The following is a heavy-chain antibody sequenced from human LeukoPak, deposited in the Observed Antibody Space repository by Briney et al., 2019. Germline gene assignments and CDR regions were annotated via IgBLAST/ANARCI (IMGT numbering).Heavy chain of an antibody. CDR3: ARGDYSGSSYDY. J-gene: IGHJ4*02. Sequence: SVKVSCKASGGTFSSYAISWVRQAPGKGLEWMGGIIPIFGTANYAQKFQGRVTITTDESTSTAYMELSSLRSEDTAVYYCARGDYSGSSYDYWGQGTLVTVSS. CDR2: IIPIFGTA. V-gene: IGHV1-69*05. D-gene: IGHD1-26*01. CDR1: GGTFSSYA.